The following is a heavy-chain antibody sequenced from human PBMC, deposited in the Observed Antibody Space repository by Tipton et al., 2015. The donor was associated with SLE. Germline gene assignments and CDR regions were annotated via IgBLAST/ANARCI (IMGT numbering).Heavy chain of an antibody. CDR2: MYYSGST. CDR3: ARHDGYYDRTFQH. V-gene: IGHV4-59*08. J-gene: IGHJ1*01. CDR1: GGSISSYY. Sequence: TLSLTCYVSGGSISSYYWSWIRQPPGKGLEWIGYMYYSGSTNYNPSLKSRVTMSVDTSKNQFSLKLSSVTAADTAAYYCARHDGYYDRTFQHSGQGTLVTVSS. D-gene: IGHD3-22*01.